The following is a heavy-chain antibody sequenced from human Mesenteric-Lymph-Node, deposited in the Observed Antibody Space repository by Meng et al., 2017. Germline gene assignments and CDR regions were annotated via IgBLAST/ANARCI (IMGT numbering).Heavy chain of an antibody. D-gene: IGHD3-3*01. V-gene: IGHV7-4-1*02. J-gene: IGHJ3*02. CDR3: ARDDVLRFLEWPGAFDI. Sequence: ASVKVSCKASGYTFTSYAMNWVRQAPGQGLEWMGWINTNTGNPTYAQGFTGRFVFSLDTSVSTAYLQISSLKAEDTAVYYCARDDVLRFLEWPGAFDIWGQGTMVTVSS. CDR2: INTNTGNP. CDR1: GYTFTSYA.